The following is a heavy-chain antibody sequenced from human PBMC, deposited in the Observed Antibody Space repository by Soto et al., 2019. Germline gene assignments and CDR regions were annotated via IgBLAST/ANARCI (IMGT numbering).Heavy chain of an antibody. CDR3: ARKDSGYADYMDV. Sequence: QVQLQESGPGLVKPSQTLSLTCTVSGGSISRGGYYWSWIRQHPGKGLEWIGYIYYSGGTYYNPSRKSRVTRSVDTSENQFSLRLSSVTAADTAVYYCARKDSGYADYMDVWGKGTTVTVSS. D-gene: IGHD5-12*01. CDR1: GGSISRGGYY. V-gene: IGHV4-31*03. J-gene: IGHJ6*03. CDR2: IYYSGGT.